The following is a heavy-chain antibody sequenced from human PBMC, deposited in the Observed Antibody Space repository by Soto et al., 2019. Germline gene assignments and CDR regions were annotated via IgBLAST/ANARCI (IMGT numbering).Heavy chain of an antibody. Sequence: ASETLSLTCTVSGGSISSGGYYWSWIRQHPGKGLEWIGYIYYSGSTYYNPSLKSRVTISVDTSKNQFSLKLSSVTAADTAVYYCATIQLGHNWYDPWGQGTLVTVSS. CDR2: IYYSGST. V-gene: IGHV4-31*03. CDR1: GGSISSGGYY. D-gene: IGHD2-2*01. J-gene: IGHJ5*02. CDR3: ATIQLGHNWYDP.